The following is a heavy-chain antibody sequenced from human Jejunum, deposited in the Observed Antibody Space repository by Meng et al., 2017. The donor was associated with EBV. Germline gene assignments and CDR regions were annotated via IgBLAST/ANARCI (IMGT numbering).Heavy chain of an antibody. CDR3: ARDSQYLARGYFDY. D-gene: IGHD2/OR15-2a*01. CDR1: GGSINSKNW. CDR2: IDHSGST. V-gene: IGHV4-4*02. Sequence: QVQLQESGPGLVPASGTRSLTATVSGGSINSKNWWHWVRQDPGKGLEWIGEIDHSGSTHYNPSLKSRVTISLGTSMNQFSLELTSPTAADTAVYYCARDSQYLARGYFDYWGQGALVTVSS. J-gene: IGHJ4*02.